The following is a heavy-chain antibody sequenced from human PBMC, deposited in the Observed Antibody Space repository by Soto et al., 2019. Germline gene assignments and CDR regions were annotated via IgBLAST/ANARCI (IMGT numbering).Heavy chain of an antibody. CDR2: IYYSGST. D-gene: IGHD6-13*01. Sequence: SETLSLTCTVSGGSIRSHYWSWIRQPPGKGLEWIGYIYYSGSTNYNPSLKSRITISVDTSKNQFSLKLRSVTAADTAVYYCARDAPGSSWLDYWGRGTLVTVS. CDR3: ARDAPGSSWLDY. V-gene: IGHV4-59*11. J-gene: IGHJ4*02. CDR1: GGSIRSHY.